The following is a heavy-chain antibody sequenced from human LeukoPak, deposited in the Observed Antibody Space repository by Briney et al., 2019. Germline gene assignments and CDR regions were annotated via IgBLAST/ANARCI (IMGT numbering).Heavy chain of an antibody. V-gene: IGHV5-10-1*01. Sequence: GESLKISCKGSGYSFTSYWISWVRQMPGKGLEWMGRIDPSDSYTNYSPSFQGHVTISVDKSVSTAYLQWSSLKASDTAMYYCARRLQRHFDYWGQGTLVTVSS. CDR1: GYSFTSYW. J-gene: IGHJ4*02. CDR2: IDPSDSYT. D-gene: IGHD2-15*01. CDR3: ARRLQRHFDY.